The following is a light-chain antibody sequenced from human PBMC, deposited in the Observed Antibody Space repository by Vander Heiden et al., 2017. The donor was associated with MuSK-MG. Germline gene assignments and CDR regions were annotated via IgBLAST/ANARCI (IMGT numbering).Light chain of an antibody. Sequence: DIQMTQSPSSLSASVGDRVTITCRASQSVIRYLNWYQQKPGKAPKLLMYDVSNLESGVPSRFSGSGSGTDFTLTISSLQPEDFATYYCQQSYRRPPTFGQGTKLEIK. CDR2: DVS. V-gene: IGKV1-39*01. CDR1: QSVIRY. J-gene: IGKJ2*01. CDR3: QQSYRRPPT.